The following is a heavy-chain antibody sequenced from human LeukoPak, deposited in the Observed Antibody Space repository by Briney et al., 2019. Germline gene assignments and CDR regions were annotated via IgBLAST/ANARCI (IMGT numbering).Heavy chain of an antibody. D-gene: IGHD6-13*01. CDR1: GGSISSSSYY. J-gene: IGHJ4*02. V-gene: IGHV4-39*01. Sequence: SETLSLTCTVSGGSISSSSYYCGWIRQPPGKGLEWIGSIYYSGSTYYNPSLKSRVTISVDTSKNQFSLKLSSVTAADTAVYYCASIAAAGTVRLYFDYWGQGTLVTVSS. CDR3: ASIAAAGTVRLYFDY. CDR2: IYYSGST.